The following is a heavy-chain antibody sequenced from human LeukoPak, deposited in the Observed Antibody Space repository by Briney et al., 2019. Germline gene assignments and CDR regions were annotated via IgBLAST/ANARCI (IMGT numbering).Heavy chain of an antibody. CDR3: TRPSYDSSVSGVVY. D-gene: IGHD3-22*01. CDR2: IRSKANSYAT. Sequence: PGGSLRLSCAASGFTFSGSAIHWVRQASGKGLEWVGRIRSKANSYATTDVASVKGRFTISRDDSKNTVYLEMSSLKTEDTAVYYCTRPSYDSSVSGVVYWGQGTLVTVSS. CDR1: GFTFSGSA. J-gene: IGHJ4*02. V-gene: IGHV3-73*01.